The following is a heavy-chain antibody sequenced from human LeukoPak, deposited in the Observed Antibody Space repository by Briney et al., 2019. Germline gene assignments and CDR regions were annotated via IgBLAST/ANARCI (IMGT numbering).Heavy chain of an antibody. CDR1: GFTFTTYT. V-gene: IGHV3-23*01. CDR2: IYGDASKT. Sequence: GGSLRLSCAASGFTFTTYTISWVRQAPGKGLEWVSSIYGDASKTFYADSVRGRFTISRDSSKSMVYLQMNGLRVDDTALYYCAKDRVPDNELNFYMWGQGTMVIVPA. D-gene: IGHD1-1*01. CDR3: AKDRVPDNELNFYM. J-gene: IGHJ3*02.